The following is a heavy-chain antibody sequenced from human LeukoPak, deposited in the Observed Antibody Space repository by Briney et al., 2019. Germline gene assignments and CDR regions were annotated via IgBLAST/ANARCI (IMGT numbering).Heavy chain of an antibody. V-gene: IGHV3-23*01. D-gene: IGHD3-10*01. J-gene: IGHJ4*02. Sequence: PGGSLRLSCAASGFSFSTYGINWVRQAPGQGLEWVAAINSRGSHTYYADSVKSRFTISRDNSKNTLYLQMNSLRAEDTAVYYCAKSGPLVWFGELFFVYWGQGTLVTVSS. CDR2: INSRGSHT. CDR3: AKSGPLVWFGELFFVY. CDR1: GFSFSTYG.